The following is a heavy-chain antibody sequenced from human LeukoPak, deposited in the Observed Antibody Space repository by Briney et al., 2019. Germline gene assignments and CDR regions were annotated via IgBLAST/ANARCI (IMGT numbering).Heavy chain of an antibody. V-gene: IGHV3-15*01. D-gene: IGHD3-22*01. CDR1: GFTFSNAW. J-gene: IGHJ4*02. CDR2: IKSKTDGGTT. Sequence: PGGSLRLSCAASGFTFSNAWMSWVRQAPGKGLEKVGRIKSKTDGGTTDYAAPVKGRFTISRDDSKNTLYLQMNSLKTEDTAVYYCTTDGVTYYYDSSGYYYVHYFDYWGQGTLVTVSS. CDR3: TTDGVTYYYDSSGYYYVHYFDY.